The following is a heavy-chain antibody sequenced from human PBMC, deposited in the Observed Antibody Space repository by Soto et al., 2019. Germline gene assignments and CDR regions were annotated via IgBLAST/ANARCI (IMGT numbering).Heavy chain of an antibody. V-gene: IGHV3-53*02. J-gene: IGHJ6*02. CDR1: GFTVSSNY. CDR3: ANNDYGGTINYYYYGMDV. CDR2: IYSGGST. D-gene: IGHD4-17*01. Sequence: EVQLVETGGGLIQPGGSLRLSCAASGFTVSSNYMSWVRQAPGKGLEWVSVIYSGGSTYYADSVKGRFTISRDNSKNTRYLQMNSLRAEDTAVYYCANNDYGGTINYYYYGMDVWGQGTTVTVSS.